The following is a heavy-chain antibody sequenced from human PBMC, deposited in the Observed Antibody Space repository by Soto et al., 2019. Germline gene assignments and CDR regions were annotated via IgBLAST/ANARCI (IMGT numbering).Heavy chain of an antibody. CDR2: IYYSGST. D-gene: IGHD4-17*01. Sequence: SETLSLTCTVSGGSISSGDYYWSWIRQPPGKGLEWIGYIYYSGSTYYNPSLKSRVTISVDTSKNQFSLKLSSVTAADTAVYYCARVPFYGDAIFDYWGQGTLVTVSS. V-gene: IGHV4-30-4*01. J-gene: IGHJ4*02. CDR3: ARVPFYGDAIFDY. CDR1: GGSISSGDYY.